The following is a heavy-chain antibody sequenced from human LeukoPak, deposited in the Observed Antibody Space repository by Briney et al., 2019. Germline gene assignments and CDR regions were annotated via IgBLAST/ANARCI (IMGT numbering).Heavy chain of an antibody. J-gene: IGHJ4*02. CDR1: GGSFSGYY. CDR3: ARGHSSGYFDY. CDR2: FSYSGNI. D-gene: IGHD6-19*01. V-gene: IGHV4-34*01. Sequence: SETPSLTCAVYGGSFSGYYWSWIRQPPGKGLEWIGTFSYSGNIYYNPSLKSRVTISVDMSKNQFSLKLTSVTAADTAVYYCARGHSSGYFDYWDQGTLVTISS.